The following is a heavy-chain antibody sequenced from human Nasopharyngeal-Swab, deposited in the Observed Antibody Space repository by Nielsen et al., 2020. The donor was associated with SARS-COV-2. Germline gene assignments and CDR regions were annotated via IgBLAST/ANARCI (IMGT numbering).Heavy chain of an antibody. V-gene: IGHV3-30*04. J-gene: IGHJ4*02. CDR1: GFTFSSYA. Sequence: GESLKISCAVSGFTFSSYAMHWVRQAPGKGLEWVAVISYDGSNKYYPDSVKGRFTISRDNSKNPLSLQMNSLRAEDTAVYYCAKRDDYYESSGLGDWGQGTLVTVSS. CDR3: AKRDDYYESSGLGD. CDR2: ISYDGSNK. D-gene: IGHD3-22*01.